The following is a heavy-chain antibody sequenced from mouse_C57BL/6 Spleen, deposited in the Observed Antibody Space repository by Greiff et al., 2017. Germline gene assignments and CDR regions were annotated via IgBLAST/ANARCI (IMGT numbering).Heavy chain of an antibody. CDR3: ATTVVAHWYFDV. CDR2: ICPGSGST. Sequence: QVQLKQPGAELVKPGASVQMSCKASGYTFTSYWITWVKQRPGQGLEWIGDICPGSGSTNYNEKFKSKATLTVDTSSSTAYRQLSSLTSEDSAVYYCATTVVAHWYFDVWGTGTTVTVSS. V-gene: IGHV1-55*01. CDR1: GYTFTSYW. D-gene: IGHD1-1*01. J-gene: IGHJ1*03.